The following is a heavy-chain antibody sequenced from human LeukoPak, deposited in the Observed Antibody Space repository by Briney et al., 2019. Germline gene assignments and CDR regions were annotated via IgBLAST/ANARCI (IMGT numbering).Heavy chain of an antibody. J-gene: IGHJ6*03. D-gene: IGHD5-18*01. CDR3: ARLGYSYGHRNYYYYMDV. CDR2: IYYSGST. V-gene: IGHV4-39*07. CDR1: GGSISSSSYY. Sequence: SETLSLTCTVSGGSISSSSYYWGWIRQPPGKGLEWIGSIYYSGSTYYNPSLKSRVTISVDTSKNQFSLKLSSVTAADTAVYYCARLGYSYGHRNYYYYMDVWGKGTTVTISS.